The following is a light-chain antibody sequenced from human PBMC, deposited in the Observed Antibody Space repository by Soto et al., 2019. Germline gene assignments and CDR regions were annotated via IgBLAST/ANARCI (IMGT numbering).Light chain of an antibody. J-gene: IGLJ2*01. CDR2: DVS. CDR3: SSYTSSRTSVV. V-gene: IGLV2-14*03. CDR1: SSDVGAYNY. Sequence: QSALTQPVSVSGSPGQSITISCTGTSSDVGAYNYVSWYQQHPGKAPKLMIYDVSNRPSGVSNRFSGSKSGNTASLTISGLQAEDEADYYCSSYTSSRTSVVFGGGTKLTVL.